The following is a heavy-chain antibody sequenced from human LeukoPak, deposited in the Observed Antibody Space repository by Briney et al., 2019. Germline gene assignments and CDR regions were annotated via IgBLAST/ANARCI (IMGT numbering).Heavy chain of an antibody. CDR1: GYTFTGYY. V-gene: IGHV1-2*02. J-gene: IGHJ4*02. Sequence: ASLKVSCKPSGYTFTGYYMHWVRQAPGQRLEWMGWINPNSGGTNYAQKFQGRVTMTRDTSISTAYMELSRLRSDDTAVYYCAREHAGIAAAGAHFDYWGQGTLVAVSS. D-gene: IGHD6-13*01. CDR3: AREHAGIAAAGAHFDY. CDR2: INPNSGGT.